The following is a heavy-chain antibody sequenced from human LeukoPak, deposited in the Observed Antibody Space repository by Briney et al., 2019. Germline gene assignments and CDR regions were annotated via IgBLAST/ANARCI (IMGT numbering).Heavy chain of an antibody. Sequence: PGGSLRLSCGASGFTFSSYVIHWVRQAPGKGLEWVALIWHDGSNKYYGDSVKDRFTISRDNSKNTLYLQMDSLRDEDTAVYYCARDRGYTYGHPLDYWGQGTLVTVSS. CDR1: GFTFSSYV. CDR2: IWHDGSNK. D-gene: IGHD5-18*01. V-gene: IGHV3-33*01. CDR3: ARDRGYTYGHPLDY. J-gene: IGHJ4*02.